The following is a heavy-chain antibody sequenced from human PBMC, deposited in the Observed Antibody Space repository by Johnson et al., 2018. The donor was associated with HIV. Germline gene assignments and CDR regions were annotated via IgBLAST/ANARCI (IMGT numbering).Heavy chain of an antibody. CDR1: GFTFSSYG. D-gene: IGHD3-9*01. Sequence: QVQLVESGGGVVQPGRSLRLSCAASGFTFSSYGMHWVRQAPGKGLEWVAVISYDGSNKYYADSVKGRFTISRDNSKNKLYLQMNSLRAEDTAVYYCASGYFDWLLISAVAFDIWGQGTMVTVSS. V-gene: IGHV3-30*19. CDR3: ASGYFDWLLISAVAFDI. J-gene: IGHJ3*02. CDR2: ISYDGSNK.